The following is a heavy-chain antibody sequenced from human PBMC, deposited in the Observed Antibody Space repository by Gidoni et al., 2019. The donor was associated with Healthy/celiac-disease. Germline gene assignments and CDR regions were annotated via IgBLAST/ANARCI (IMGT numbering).Heavy chain of an antibody. CDR3: ASPSSGGSLRDYYYGMDV. V-gene: IGHV7-4-1*01. CDR2: VNTNSGTP. Sequence: QVQLVQSGSEVKKPGASVKVSCKAAGYTCTSYAMNWVRQAPGHGLEWMGWVNTNSGTPTYAQGFTGRFVFSLDTSVSTAYLQICSLKAEDTAVYYCASPSSGGSLRDYYYGMDVWGQGTTVTVSS. J-gene: IGHJ6*02. D-gene: IGHD2-15*01. CDR1: GYTCTSYA.